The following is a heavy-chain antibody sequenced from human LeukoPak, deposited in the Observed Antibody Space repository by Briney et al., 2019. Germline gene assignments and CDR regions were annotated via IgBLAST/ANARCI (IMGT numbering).Heavy chain of an antibody. J-gene: IGHJ4*02. CDR2: ISAYNGNT. Sequence: ASVKVSCKASGYTFTSYGISWVRQAPGQGLEWMGWISAYNGNTNYAQKFQGRVTMTRDTSTSTVYMELSSLRSEDTAVYYCARDDSGIAAAGDFDYWGQGTLVTVSS. CDR1: GYTFTSYG. V-gene: IGHV1-18*01. CDR3: ARDDSGIAAAGDFDY. D-gene: IGHD6-13*01.